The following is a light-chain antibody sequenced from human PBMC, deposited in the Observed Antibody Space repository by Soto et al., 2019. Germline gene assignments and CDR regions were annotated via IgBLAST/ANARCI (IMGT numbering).Light chain of an antibody. CDR3: SSYTRSSTPYV. V-gene: IGLV2-14*03. CDR1: SSDVGGYNY. CDR2: DVS. Sequence: QSVLTQPASVSGSPGQSITISCTGTSSDVGGYNYVSWYQQHPGKAPKHMIYDVSNRPSGVSNRFSGSKSGNTASLTISGLQAEDEADYYCSSYTRSSTPYVFGAGTKVTVL. J-gene: IGLJ1*01.